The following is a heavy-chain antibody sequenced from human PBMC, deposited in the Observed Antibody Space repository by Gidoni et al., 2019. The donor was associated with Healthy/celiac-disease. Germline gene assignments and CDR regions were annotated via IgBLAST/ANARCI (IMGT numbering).Heavy chain of an antibody. CDR2: ISYDGSNK. V-gene: IGHV3-30*18. Sequence: QVQLVESGGGVVQPGRSLRLSCAASVFPFSSYGMPWVRQAPGQGLEWVAVISYDGSNKYYADAVKGRFTISRDNSKNTLYLQMNSLRAEDTAVYYCAKDGSAAGYFDYWGQGTLVTVSS. CDR1: VFPFSSYG. CDR3: AKDGSAAGYFDY. J-gene: IGHJ4*02. D-gene: IGHD6-13*01.